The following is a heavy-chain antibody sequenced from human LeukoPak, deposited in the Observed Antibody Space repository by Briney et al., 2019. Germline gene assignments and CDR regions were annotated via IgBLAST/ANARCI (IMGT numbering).Heavy chain of an antibody. CDR3: ASGLTPYSTLVVGY. CDR1: GGSFSGYY. D-gene: IGHD4-11*01. J-gene: IGHJ4*02. CDR2: INHSGST. Sequence: SETLSLTCAVYGGSFSGYYWSWIRQPPGKGLEWIGEINHSGSTNYNVSLKSRVTISVDTSKKQFSLKMSSVTAADTAVYYCASGLTPYSTLVVGYWGQGTLVTVSS. V-gene: IGHV4-34*01.